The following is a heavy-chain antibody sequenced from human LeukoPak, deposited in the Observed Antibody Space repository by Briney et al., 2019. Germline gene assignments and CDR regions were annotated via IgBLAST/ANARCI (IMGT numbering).Heavy chain of an antibody. J-gene: IGHJ4*02. D-gene: IGHD6-13*01. V-gene: IGHV4-38-2*02. CDR3: ARAGAAAAGSFDY. CDR1: GYSISSGYY. Sequence: SETLSLTCTVSGYSISSGYYWGWIRQPPGKGLEWIGSIYHSGSTYYNPSLKSRVTISVDTSKNQFSLKLSSVTAADTAVYYCARAGAAAAGSFDYWGQGTLVTVSS. CDR2: IYHSGST.